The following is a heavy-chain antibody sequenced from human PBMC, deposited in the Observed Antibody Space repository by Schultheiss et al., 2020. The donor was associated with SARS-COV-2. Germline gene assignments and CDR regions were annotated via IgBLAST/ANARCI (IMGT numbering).Heavy chain of an antibody. D-gene: IGHD5-18*01. J-gene: IGHJ4*02. CDR2: IYHSGST. V-gene: IGHV4-38-2*02. Sequence: SETLSLTCTVSGYSISSGYYWGWIRQPPGKGLEWIGSIYHSGSTNYNPSLKSRVTISVDTSKNQFSLKLSSVTAADTAVYYCARDQGYGGSHDYWGQGTLVTVSS. CDR1: GYSISSGYY. CDR3: ARDQGYGGSHDY.